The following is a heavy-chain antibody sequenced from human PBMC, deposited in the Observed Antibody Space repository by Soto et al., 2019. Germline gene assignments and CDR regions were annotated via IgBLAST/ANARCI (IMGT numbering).Heavy chain of an antibody. D-gene: IGHD2-15*01. CDR1: GYRFISDW. J-gene: IGHJ3*01. Sequence: GESLKISCKASGYRFISDWIGWVRQMPGKGLEWMGIMYPGDSDTRYSPSFQGRVTIPADKSISTAYLQWASLKASDTAKYFCATSKGFCSGGRCYVAFDVWGQGTMVTVSS. CDR2: MYPGDSDT. V-gene: IGHV5-51*01. CDR3: ATSKGFCSGGRCYVAFDV.